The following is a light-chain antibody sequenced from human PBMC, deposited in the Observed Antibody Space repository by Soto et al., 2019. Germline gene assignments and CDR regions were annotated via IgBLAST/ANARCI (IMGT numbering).Light chain of an antibody. CDR1: SSDAGGYNY. CDR2: DVS. Sequence: QSALTQPASVSGSPGQSITISCTGTSSDAGGYNYVSWYQQHPGKAPKLMIYDVSNRPSGVSNRFSGSKSGNTASLTISGLHAEDEADYYCSSYTSSSTPVVFGGGTKLTVL. V-gene: IGLV2-14*01. CDR3: SSYTSSSTPVV. J-gene: IGLJ2*01.